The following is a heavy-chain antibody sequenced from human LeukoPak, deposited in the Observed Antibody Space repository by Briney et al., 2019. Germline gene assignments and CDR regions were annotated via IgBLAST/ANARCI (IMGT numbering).Heavy chain of an antibody. V-gene: IGHV1-69*04. J-gene: IGHJ3*02. Sequence: GASVKVSCKASGGTFTSYAISWVRQAPGQGLEWMGRIIPILGIANYAQKFQGRVTITTDKSTSTAYMELSSLRSEDTPVYYCAKSICGRKSTDAFDSWGQGTMVTVSS. CDR3: AKSICGRKSTDAFDS. CDR1: GGTFTSYA. D-gene: IGHD2-15*01. CDR2: IIPILGIA.